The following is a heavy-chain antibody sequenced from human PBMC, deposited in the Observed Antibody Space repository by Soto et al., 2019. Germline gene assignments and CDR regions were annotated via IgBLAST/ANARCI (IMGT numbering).Heavy chain of an antibody. J-gene: IGHJ4*02. D-gene: IGHD1-7*01. CDR1: GLTFSNYA. CDR3: AKNQERELPRVIDF. Sequence: GGSLRLSCATSGLTFSNYATSWVRQAPGGGLEWVSSMSGSSSTTYYADSVRGRFTISRDRSKNTLYLQMSSLRAEDTALYYCAKNQERELPRVIDFWGQGXLVTVYS. CDR2: MSGSSSTT. V-gene: IGHV3-23*01.